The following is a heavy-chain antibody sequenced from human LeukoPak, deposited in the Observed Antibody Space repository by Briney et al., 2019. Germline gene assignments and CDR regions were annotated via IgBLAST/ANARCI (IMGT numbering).Heavy chain of an antibody. V-gene: IGHV3-30*04. CDR2: ISYDGSNK. D-gene: IGHD4-17*01. J-gene: IGHJ4*02. CDR1: GFTFISYA. CDR3: ARHSSYGDFDY. Sequence: PGRSLRLSCAASGFTFISYAMHWVRQAPGKGLEWVAVISYDGSNKYYADSVKGRFTISRDNSRNTLYLQMNSLRAEATAVYYCARHSSYGDFDYWGQGTLVTVSS.